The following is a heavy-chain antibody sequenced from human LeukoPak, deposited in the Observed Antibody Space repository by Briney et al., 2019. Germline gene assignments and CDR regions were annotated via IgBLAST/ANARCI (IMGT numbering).Heavy chain of an antibody. Sequence: SETLSLTCAVYGGSFSGYYWNWIRQPPGKGLEWIGEINHSGSTNYNPSLKSRVTISVDTSKNQFSLNLSSVTAAYTAVYYCARRRSSGYYYVKEVYNGFDPWGQGTLVTVSS. J-gene: IGHJ5*02. D-gene: IGHD3-22*01. CDR1: GGSFSGYY. V-gene: IGHV4-34*01. CDR3: ARRRSSGYYYVKEVYNGFDP. CDR2: INHSGST.